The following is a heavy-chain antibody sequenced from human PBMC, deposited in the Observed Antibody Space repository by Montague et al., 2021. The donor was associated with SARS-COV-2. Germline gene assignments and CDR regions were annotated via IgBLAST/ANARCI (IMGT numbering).Heavy chain of an antibody. Sequence: SETLSLTCEVDSGPLSAYYYSWVRQPPGKGLEWIGEIHPYGHTSYNPSLMSRVTLSVVASSNPFSLKLTSVTAADTAVYYCAGGLDHNKGCDYWGQGILVIVSS. CDR2: IHPYGHT. CDR3: AGGLDHNKGCDY. V-gene: IGHV4-34*01. J-gene: IGHJ4*02. CDR1: SGPLSAYY. D-gene: IGHD1-1*01.